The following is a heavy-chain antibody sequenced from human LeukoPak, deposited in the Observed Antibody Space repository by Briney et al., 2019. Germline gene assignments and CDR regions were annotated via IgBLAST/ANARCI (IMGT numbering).Heavy chain of an antibody. CDR1: GGIFSSCA. CDR3: ATSRGRYCSGGSRLDYYYYYMDV. CDR2: IIPIFGTA. Sequence: SVKVSCKASGGIFSSCAISWVRQAPGQGLEWMGGIIPIFGTANYAQKFQGRVTITTDESTSTAYMELSSLRSEDTAVYYCATSRGRYCSGGSRLDYYYYYMDVWGKGTTVTVSS. V-gene: IGHV1-69*05. D-gene: IGHD2-15*01. J-gene: IGHJ6*03.